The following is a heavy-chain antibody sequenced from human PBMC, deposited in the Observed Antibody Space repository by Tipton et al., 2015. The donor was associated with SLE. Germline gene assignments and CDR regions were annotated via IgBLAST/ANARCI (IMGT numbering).Heavy chain of an antibody. V-gene: IGHV4-59*05. J-gene: IGHJ4*02. D-gene: IGHD6-13*01. Sequence: TLSLTCTVSGGSISSYYWSWIRQPPGKGLEWIGSIYYSGSTYYNPSLKSRVTISVDTSKNQFSLKLSSVTAADTAVYYCARGEYSSSWYPFDYWGQGTLVTVSS. CDR3: ARGEYSSSWYPFDY. CDR2: IYYSGST. CDR1: GGSISSYY.